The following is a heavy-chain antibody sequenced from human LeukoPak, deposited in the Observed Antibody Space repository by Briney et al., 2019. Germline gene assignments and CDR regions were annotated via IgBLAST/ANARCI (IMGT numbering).Heavy chain of an antibody. Sequence: GGSLRLSCAASGFTFSSYAMSWVRQAPGKGLAWVSTISGSGGSTYYADSVKGRFTISRDISKNTLYLQMNTLRAEDTAVYYCAKGSGTYTNDAFDIWGQGTMVTVSS. V-gene: IGHV3-23*01. J-gene: IGHJ3*02. D-gene: IGHD1-26*01. CDR1: GFTFSSYA. CDR2: ISGSGGST. CDR3: AKGSGTYTNDAFDI.